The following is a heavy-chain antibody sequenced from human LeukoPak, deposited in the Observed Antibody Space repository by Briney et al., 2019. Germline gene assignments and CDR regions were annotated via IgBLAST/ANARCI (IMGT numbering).Heavy chain of an antibody. CDR3: ATSTVLLWFGELLRDAFDI. V-gene: IGHV3-23*01. CDR1: GFTFSSYA. Sequence: GGSLRLSCAASGFTFSSYAMSWVRQAPGKGLEWVSAISGSGGSTYYADSVKGRFTISRDNSKNTLYLQMNSLRAEDTAVYYCATSTVLLWFGELLRDAFDIWGQGTMVTVSS. J-gene: IGHJ3*02. CDR2: ISGSGGST. D-gene: IGHD3-10*01.